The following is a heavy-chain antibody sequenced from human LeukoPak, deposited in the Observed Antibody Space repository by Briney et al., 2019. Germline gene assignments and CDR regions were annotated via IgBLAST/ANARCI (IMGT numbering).Heavy chain of an antibody. CDR3: AKALYYYDGSGYYSPYDAFDI. D-gene: IGHD3-22*01. CDR1: GFTFSSYA. J-gene: IGHJ3*02. V-gene: IGHV3-23*01. Sequence: PGGSLRLSCAASGFTFSSYAMSWVRQAPGKGLEWVSAISGSGGSTYYADSVKGRFTISRDNSKNTLYLQMNSLSAEDTAVYYCAKALYYYDGSGYYSPYDAFDIWGQGTMVTVSS. CDR2: ISGSGGST.